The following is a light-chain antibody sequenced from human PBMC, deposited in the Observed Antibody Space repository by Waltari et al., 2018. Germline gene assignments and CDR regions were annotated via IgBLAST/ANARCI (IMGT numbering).Light chain of an antibody. Sequence: EIVLMQSPGAVSLSPGESATLSCRATHSVSSSYLALYQQKPGQAPRLLISGASNRATGIPDRFVGSGSGTDFTLTISRLEPEDCAVYYCQQYGSSHSLTFGGGTKVEVK. CDR3: QQYGSSHSLT. CDR1: HSVSSSY. V-gene: IGKV3-20*01. J-gene: IGKJ4*01. CDR2: GAS.